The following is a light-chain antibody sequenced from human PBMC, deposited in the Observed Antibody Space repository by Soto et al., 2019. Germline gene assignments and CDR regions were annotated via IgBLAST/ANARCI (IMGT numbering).Light chain of an antibody. CDR2: GNS. CDR3: QSYDSSRSGHVV. J-gene: IGLJ2*01. V-gene: IGLV1-40*01. CDR1: SSNIGAGYD. Sequence: QSVLTQPPSVSGAPGQRVTISCTGSSSNIGAGYDVHWYQQLPGTAPKLLIYGNSNRPSGVPDRFSGSKSGTSASLAITGLQAEDEADDYCQSYDSSRSGHVVFGGGTKVTVL.